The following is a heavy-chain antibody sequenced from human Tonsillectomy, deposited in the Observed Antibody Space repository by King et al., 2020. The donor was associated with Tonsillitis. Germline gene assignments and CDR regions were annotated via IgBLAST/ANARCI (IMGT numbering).Heavy chain of an antibody. CDR2: IYYSGST. J-gene: IGHJ4*02. CDR3: ARAKGVASFAY. CDR1: GGSISSYY. V-gene: IGHV4-59*01. Sequence: MQLQESGPGLVKPSETLSLTCTVSGGSISSYYWSWIRQPPGKGLEWIGYIYYSGSTNYNPSLKSRVTISVDTSKNQFSLKLSSVTAADTAVYYCARAKGVASFAYWGQGTLVTVSS. D-gene: IGHD3-10*01.